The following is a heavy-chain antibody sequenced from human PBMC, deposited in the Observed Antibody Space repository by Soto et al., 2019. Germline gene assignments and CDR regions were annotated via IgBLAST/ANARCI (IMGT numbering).Heavy chain of an antibody. CDR1: GYTFTSYG. CDR2: ISAYNGNT. D-gene: IGHD3-22*01. J-gene: IGHJ5*02. V-gene: IGHV1-18*01. Sequence: GASVKVSCTASGYTFTSYGISWVRQAPGQGLEWMGWISAYNGNTNYAQKLQGRVTMTTDTSTSTAYMELRSLGSDDTAVYYCARGALYDSSGYYLNWFDPWGQGTLVTVSS. CDR3: ARGALYDSSGYYLNWFDP.